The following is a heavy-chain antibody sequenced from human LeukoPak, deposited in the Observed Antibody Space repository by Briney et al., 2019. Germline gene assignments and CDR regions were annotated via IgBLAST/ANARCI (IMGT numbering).Heavy chain of an antibody. CDR3: ARGGTMVRGGIYYFDY. CDR2: IYAGDSDT. D-gene: IGHD3-10*01. V-gene: IGHV5-51*01. Sequence: GESLRISCKGSGYTFTTYWIGWVRQMPGKGLEWMGIIYAGDSDTRYSPSFQGQVTFSADKSISTAYLQWSSLKASDTAMYYCARGGTMVRGGIYYFDYWGQGTLVTVPS. J-gene: IGHJ4*02. CDR1: GYTFTTYW.